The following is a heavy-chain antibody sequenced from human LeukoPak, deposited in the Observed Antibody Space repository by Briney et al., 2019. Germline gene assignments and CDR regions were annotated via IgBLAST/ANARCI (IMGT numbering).Heavy chain of an antibody. Sequence: PGGSLRLSCAASGFTVSSNYMSWVRQAPGRGLEWVANINQDGSENYHMDSVKGRFTISRDNAKNSLYLQMNSLRAEDTAVYYCARGGYSVYFFSGDYWGQGTLVTVSS. CDR3: ARGGYSVYFFSGDY. CDR2: INQDGSEN. V-gene: IGHV3-7*01. D-gene: IGHD5/OR15-5a*01. CDR1: GFTVSSNY. J-gene: IGHJ4*02.